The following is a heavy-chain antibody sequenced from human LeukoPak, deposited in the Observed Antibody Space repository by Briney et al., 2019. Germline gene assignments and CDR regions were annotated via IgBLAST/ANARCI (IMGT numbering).Heavy chain of an antibody. Sequence: SETLSLTCTVSGGSMSNYYWSWIRQPAGRGLEWIGRIYNSGSTNYNPSLKSRVTMSLDTSKNQFSLKLSSVTAADTAVYYCARDHDTSGWYKWFDPCGQGTLVTVSS. V-gene: IGHV4-4*07. CDR3: ARDHDTSGWYKWFDP. CDR1: GGSMSNYY. J-gene: IGHJ5*02. CDR2: IYNSGST. D-gene: IGHD6-19*01.